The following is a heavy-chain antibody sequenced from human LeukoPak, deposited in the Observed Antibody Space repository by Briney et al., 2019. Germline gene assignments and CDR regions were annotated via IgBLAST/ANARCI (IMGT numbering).Heavy chain of an antibody. D-gene: IGHD6-6*01. CDR1: GLTFSTYS. Sequence: PGGSLRLSCAASGLTFSTYSMTWVLQAPGKGLEWVSYISSSSSTIYYADSVKGRFTISRDNAKNSLHLQMNTLRDEDTAVYYCAREYSSSSGKALDYWGQGTLVTVSS. V-gene: IGHV3-48*02. CDR3: AREYSSSSGKALDY. J-gene: IGHJ4*02. CDR2: ISSSSSTI.